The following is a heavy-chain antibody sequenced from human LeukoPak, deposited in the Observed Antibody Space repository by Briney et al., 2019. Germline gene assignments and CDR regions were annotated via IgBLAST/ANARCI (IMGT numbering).Heavy chain of an antibody. CDR3: ARDNSVRDEAWWFNP. V-gene: IGHV1-46*02. D-gene: IGHD5-24*01. Sequence: GASVKVSCKASGYSFNSQGMNWVRQAPGQGPEWMRVISPSGGSTTYAQKFQGRVTLTRDMSTSTDYLELSSLRSEDTAVYYCARDNSVRDEAWWFNPWGQGTLVTVSS. CDR2: ISPSGGST. CDR1: GYSFNSQG. J-gene: IGHJ5*02.